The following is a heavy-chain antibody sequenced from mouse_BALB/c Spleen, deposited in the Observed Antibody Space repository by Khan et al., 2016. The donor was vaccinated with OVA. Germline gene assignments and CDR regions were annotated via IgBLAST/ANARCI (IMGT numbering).Heavy chain of an antibody. CDR3: ARTARIKY. CDR2: ISYSGST. D-gene: IGHD1-2*01. J-gene: IGHJ2*01. CDR1: GYSITSGYG. V-gene: IGHV3-2*02. Sequence: EVQLVESGPGLVKPSQSLSLTCTVTGYSITSGYGWNWIRHFPGNKLEWLGYISYSGSTNYNPSLKSRISITRDTPKNQCFLQLNSVTTEDTATYYCARTARIKYWGQGTTLTVSS.